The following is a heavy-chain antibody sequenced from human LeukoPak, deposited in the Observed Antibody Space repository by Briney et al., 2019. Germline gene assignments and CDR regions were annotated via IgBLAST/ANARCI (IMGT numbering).Heavy chain of an antibody. D-gene: IGHD3-9*01. CDR2: IYKIGNT. J-gene: IGHJ1*01. CDR1: GDSISTAY. CDR3: AGRGQRYFRD. V-gene: IGHV4-59*08. Sequence: SETLSLICSVSGDSISTAYWSWIRQSPEKGLEWIGYIYKIGNTDYNPSLKSRVTISLDTSKNQLSLSLKFVTAADTAVYYCAGRGQRYFRDWGQGTLVTVSS.